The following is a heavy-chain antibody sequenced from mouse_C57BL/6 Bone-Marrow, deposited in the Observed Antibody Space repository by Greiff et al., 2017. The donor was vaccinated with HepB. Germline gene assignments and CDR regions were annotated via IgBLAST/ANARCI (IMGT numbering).Heavy chain of an antibody. Sequence: EVQLQQSGAELVKPGASVKLSCTASGFNIKDYYMHWVKPRTEQGLEWIGRIDPEDGETTYAPKFQGKATITADTSSNTAYLQRSSLTSEDTAVYYCAHKGGPRRGTWFAYWGQGTLVTVSA. V-gene: IGHV14-2*01. J-gene: IGHJ3*01. CDR3: AHKGGPRRGTWFAY. CDR1: GFNIKDYY. CDR2: IDPEDGET.